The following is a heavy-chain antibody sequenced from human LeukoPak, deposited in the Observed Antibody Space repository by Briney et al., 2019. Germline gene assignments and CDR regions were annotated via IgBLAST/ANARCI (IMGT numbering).Heavy chain of an antibody. CDR3: ARQSRNGDNYKGNDFDY. D-gene: IGHD5-24*01. CDR2: IYYSGST. Sequence: PSETLSLTCTVSGGSISSSSYYWGWIRQPPGKGLEWIGSIYYSGSTYYNPSLKSRVTISGDTSKNQFSLKLSYGTAADTAGYYCARQSRNGDNYKGNDFDYWGQGTLVTVSS. V-gene: IGHV4-39*01. J-gene: IGHJ4*02. CDR1: GGSISSSSYY.